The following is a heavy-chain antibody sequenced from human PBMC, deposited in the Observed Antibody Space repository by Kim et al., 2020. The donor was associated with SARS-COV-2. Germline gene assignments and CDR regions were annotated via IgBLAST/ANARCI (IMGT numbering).Heavy chain of an antibody. J-gene: IGHJ4*02. Sequence: VKGRFTTSRDNSKNTLYLQMNSRRAEDTAVYYCAKNSRQPYSSSSHFDYWGQGTLVTVSS. D-gene: IGHD6-6*01. CDR3: AKNSRQPYSSSSHFDY. V-gene: IGHV3-23*01.